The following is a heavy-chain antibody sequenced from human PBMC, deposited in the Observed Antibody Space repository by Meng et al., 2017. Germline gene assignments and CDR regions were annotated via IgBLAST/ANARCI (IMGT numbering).Heavy chain of an antibody. V-gene: IGHV7-4-1*02. CDR1: GYTFTSYA. CDR2: INTNTGNP. CDR3: ARDEDNSWGLWNGCTRGDCRYFDL. D-gene: IGHD2-21*02. Sequence: ASVKVSCKASGYTFTSYAMNWVRQAPGQGLEWMGWINTNTGNPTYAQGFTGRFVFTLDTSVSTAYLQISSLKDEDTAVYYCARDEDNSWGLWNGCTRGDCRYFDLWGRGTLVTVSS. J-gene: IGHJ2*01.